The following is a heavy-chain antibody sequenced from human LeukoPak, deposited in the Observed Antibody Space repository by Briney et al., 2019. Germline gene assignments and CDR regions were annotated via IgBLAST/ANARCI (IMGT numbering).Heavy chain of an antibody. CDR1: GYTFTGYY. Sequence: ASVKVSCKASGYTFTGYYMHWVRQAPGQGLEWVGWINPNSGGTNYAQKFQGRVTMTRDTSISTAYMELSRLRSDDTAVYYCARDKQWLVSPGFDYWGQGTLVTVSS. D-gene: IGHD6-19*01. CDR2: INPNSGGT. V-gene: IGHV1-2*02. J-gene: IGHJ4*02. CDR3: ARDKQWLVSPGFDY.